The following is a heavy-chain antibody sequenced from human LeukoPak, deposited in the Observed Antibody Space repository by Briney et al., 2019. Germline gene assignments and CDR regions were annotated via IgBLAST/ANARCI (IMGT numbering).Heavy chain of an antibody. CDR3: ARDERKSYCSGGSCYGGYNWFDP. Sequence: ASVKVSCKASGYTFTSYDINWVRQATGQGLEWMRWMKPNSGNTGYAQKFQGRVTMTRNTSISTAYMELSSLRSEDTAVYYCARDERKSYCSGGSCYGGYNWFDPWGQGTLVTVSS. D-gene: IGHD2-15*01. J-gene: IGHJ5*02. CDR1: GYTFTSYD. CDR2: MKPNSGNT. V-gene: IGHV1-8*01.